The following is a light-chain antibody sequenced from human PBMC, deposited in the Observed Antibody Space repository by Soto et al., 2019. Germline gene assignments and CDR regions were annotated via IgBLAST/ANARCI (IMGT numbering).Light chain of an antibody. CDR3: ATWDDRLSGRGV. J-gene: IGLJ1*01. CDR1: ISNIGSNH. CDR2: RNN. Sequence: QSVLTQPPSASGTPGQRVTISCSGTISNIGSNHVYWYQQLPGMAPTLLIYRNNQRPSGVPARFSGSKSGTSASLAISGLRSEDEADYYCATWDDRLSGRGVFGTGTKLTVL. V-gene: IGLV1-47*01.